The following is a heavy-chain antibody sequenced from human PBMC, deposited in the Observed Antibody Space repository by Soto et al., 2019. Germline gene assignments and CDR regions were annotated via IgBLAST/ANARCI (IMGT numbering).Heavy chain of an antibody. CDR3: ARDALSLLYGMDV. D-gene: IGHD2-15*01. CDR2: IWYDGSNK. J-gene: IGHJ6*02. V-gene: IGHV3-33*01. CDR1: GFTFSSYG. Sequence: QVQLVESGGGVVQPGRSLRLSCAASGFTFSSYGMHWVRQAPGKGLEWVAVIWYDGSNKYYADSVKGRFTISRDNSKNTLYLQMNSLRAEDTAVYYCARDALSLLYGMDVWGQGTTVTVSS.